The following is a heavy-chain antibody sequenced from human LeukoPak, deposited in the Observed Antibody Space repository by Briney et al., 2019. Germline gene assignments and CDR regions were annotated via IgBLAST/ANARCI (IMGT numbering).Heavy chain of an antibody. J-gene: IGHJ4*02. CDR3: ARVGATTAGDY. Sequence: GASVKVSCKAPGYTFTSYDINWVRQATGQGLEWMGWMNPSSGNTGYAQKFQGRVTMTRNTSISTAYMELSSLRSEDTAVDYCARVGATTAGDYWGQGTLVTVSS. V-gene: IGHV1-8*01. CDR2: MNPSSGNT. D-gene: IGHD1-26*01. CDR1: GYTFTSYD.